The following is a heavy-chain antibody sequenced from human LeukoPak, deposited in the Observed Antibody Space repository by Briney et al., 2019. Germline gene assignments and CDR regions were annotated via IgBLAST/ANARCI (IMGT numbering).Heavy chain of an antibody. Sequence: PSETLSLTCTVSGGSISSYYWSWIRQPPGKGLEWIGEINHSGSTNYNPSLKSRVTISVDTSKKQLSLKLSSVTAADTAVYYCAGHRDTSGWYVDYWGQGTVVTVSS. CDR1: GGSISSYY. J-gene: IGHJ4*02. CDR2: INHSGST. V-gene: IGHV4-34*01. D-gene: IGHD6-19*01. CDR3: AGHRDTSGWYVDY.